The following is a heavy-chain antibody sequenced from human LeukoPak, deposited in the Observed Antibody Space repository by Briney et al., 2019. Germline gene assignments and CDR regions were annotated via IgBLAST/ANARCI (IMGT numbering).Heavy chain of an antibody. CDR2: IYSGGST. CDR3: AKVWGLLWFGELLQTNFDY. Sequence: GGSLRLSCAASGFTVSSNYMSWVRQAPGKGLEWVSVIYSGGSTYYADSVKGRFTISRDNSKNTLYLQMNSLRAEDTAVYYCAKVWGLLWFGELLQTNFDYWGQGTLVTVSS. V-gene: IGHV3-66*01. CDR1: GFTVSSNY. J-gene: IGHJ4*02. D-gene: IGHD3-10*01.